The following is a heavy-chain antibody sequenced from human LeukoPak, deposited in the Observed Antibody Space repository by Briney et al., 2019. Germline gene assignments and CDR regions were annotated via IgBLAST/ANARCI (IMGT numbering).Heavy chain of an antibody. D-gene: IGHD3-22*01. CDR3: ARDSSGYDTLDY. CDR2: IHYSGRT. V-gene: IGHV4-30-4*01. CDR1: GGSISSGDYY. J-gene: IGHJ4*02. Sequence: PSQTLSLTCTVSGGSISSGDYYWSWIRQPPGRGLEWIGYIHYSGRTYYIPSLMSRVTMSVDTSKNQFSLKLSSVTAADTAVYYCARDSSGYDTLDYWGQGTLVTASS.